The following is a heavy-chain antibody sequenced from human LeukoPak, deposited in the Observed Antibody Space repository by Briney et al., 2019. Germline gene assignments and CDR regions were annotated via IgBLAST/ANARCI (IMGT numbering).Heavy chain of an antibody. Sequence: PGGSLRLSCAASGFTFSSYAMSWVRQAPGKGLEWVSAISGSGGSTYYADSVKGQFTISRDNSKNTLYLQMNSLRAEDTAVYYCAKTPNVDTDIARDYWGQGTLVTVSS. V-gene: IGHV3-23*01. CDR1: GFTFSSYA. CDR3: AKTPNVDTDIARDY. D-gene: IGHD5-18*01. CDR2: ISGSGGST. J-gene: IGHJ4*02.